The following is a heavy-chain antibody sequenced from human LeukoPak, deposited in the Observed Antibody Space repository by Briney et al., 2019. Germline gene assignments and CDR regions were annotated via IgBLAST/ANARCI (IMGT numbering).Heavy chain of an antibody. D-gene: IGHD3-10*01. J-gene: IGHJ4*02. Sequence: PSETLSLTCTVSGGSISSFYWSWIRQPPGKGLEWIGFIYYSGSTNYNPSLKSRVTISADTSKNQFSLKLRSVTAADTAVYYCARREFSSWSCYDLWGQGTLVTVSS. CDR2: IYYSGST. CDR3: ARREFSSWSCYDL. CDR1: GGSISSFY. V-gene: IGHV4-59*08.